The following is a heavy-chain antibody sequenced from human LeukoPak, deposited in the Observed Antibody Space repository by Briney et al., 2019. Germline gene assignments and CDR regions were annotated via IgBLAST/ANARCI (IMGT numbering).Heavy chain of an antibody. CDR1: GSTFSSYS. J-gene: IGHJ4*02. V-gene: IGHV3-21*01. Sequence: GGSLRLPCAASGSTFSSYSMNWVRQAPGKGLEWVSSISSSSSYIYYADSVKGRFTISGDNAKNSLYLQMNSLRAEDTAVYYCARGYCSSTSCSPFDYWGQGTLVTVSS. CDR2: ISSSSSYI. D-gene: IGHD2-2*01. CDR3: ARGYCSSTSCSPFDY.